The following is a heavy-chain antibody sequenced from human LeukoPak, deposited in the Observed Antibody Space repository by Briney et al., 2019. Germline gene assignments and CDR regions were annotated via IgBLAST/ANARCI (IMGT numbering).Heavy chain of an antibody. J-gene: IGHJ6*02. V-gene: IGHV1-69*04. Sequence: ASVKVSCKASGGTFSSYAISWVRQAPGQGLEWMGRIIPILDITNYAQKFQGRVTITADKSTSTVYMELGSLRSEDTAVYYCATTKRDYYYGMDVWGQGTTVTVSS. CDR1: GGTFSSYA. CDR3: ATTKRDYYYGMDV. CDR2: IIPILDIT.